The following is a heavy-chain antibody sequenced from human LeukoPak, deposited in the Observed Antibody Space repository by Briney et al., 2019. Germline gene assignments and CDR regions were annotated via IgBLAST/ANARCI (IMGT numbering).Heavy chain of an antibody. D-gene: IGHD1-1*01. V-gene: IGHV4-59*03. CDR2: IYYSGNT. CDR3: ANTTRVAPGGRAEYFQH. CDR1: GGSLSGSC. Sequence: PSETLSLTCTVSGGSLSGSCWSWIRQPPGKGLEWIGYIYYSGNTNYSPSLKSRVTISVDTSENQFSLKLRSMTAADTAVYYCANTTRVAPGGRAEYFQHWGQGILVIVSS. J-gene: IGHJ1*01.